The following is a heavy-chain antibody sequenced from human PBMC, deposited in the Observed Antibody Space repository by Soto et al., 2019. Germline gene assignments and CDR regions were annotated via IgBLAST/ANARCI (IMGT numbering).Heavy chain of an antibody. CDR2: IWYDGSNK. CDR3: ARDLTRYYGSGSYYNVPAFDI. J-gene: IGHJ3*02. D-gene: IGHD3-10*01. CDR1: GFTFSSYG. V-gene: IGHV3-33*01. Sequence: SLRLSCAASGFTFSSYGMHWVRQAPGKGLEWVAVIWYDGSNKYYADSVKGRFTISRDNSKNTLYLQMNSLRAEDTAVYYCARDLTRYYGSGSYYNVPAFDIWGQGTMVTVSS.